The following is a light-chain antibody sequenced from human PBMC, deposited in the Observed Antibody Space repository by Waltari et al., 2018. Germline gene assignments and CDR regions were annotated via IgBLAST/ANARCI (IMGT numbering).Light chain of an antibody. Sequence: IVMTQSPATLSVSPGERATVSCRASQSVSSNLAWYQQKPGQAPRLLIYGASTRATGISARFSGSGSGTEFTLTISSLQSEDFAVYYCQQYNNWPPWTFGQGTKVEIK. CDR2: GAS. J-gene: IGKJ1*01. V-gene: IGKV3-15*01. CDR1: QSVSSN. CDR3: QQYNNWPPWT.